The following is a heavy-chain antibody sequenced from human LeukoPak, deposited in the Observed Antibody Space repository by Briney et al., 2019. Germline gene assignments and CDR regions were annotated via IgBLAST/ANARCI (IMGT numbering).Heavy chain of an antibody. V-gene: IGHV5-51*01. Sequence: GESLKISCKGSGYSFTSFWIAWVRQMPGKGLECMGIIYPGDSDTRYSPSFQGQVTISADKSISTAYLQWSSLKASDTAMYYCARAEQQLVQLDYWGQGTLVTVSS. CDR2: IYPGDSDT. D-gene: IGHD6-13*01. J-gene: IGHJ4*02. CDR1: GYSFTSFW. CDR3: ARAEQQLVQLDY.